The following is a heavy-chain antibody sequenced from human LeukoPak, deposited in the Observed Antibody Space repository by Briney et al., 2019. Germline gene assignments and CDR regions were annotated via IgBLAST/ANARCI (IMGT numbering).Heavy chain of an antibody. Sequence: PGGSLRLSCAAPGFTFSSYAMHWVRQAPGKGMEYVSAISSNGGSTYYANSLKGRFTISRDNSKNTLYLQMGSLRDEDMAVYYCARGDYGGPYFDYWGQGTLVTVSS. CDR1: GFTFSSYA. D-gene: IGHD4-23*01. V-gene: IGHV3-64*01. J-gene: IGHJ4*02. CDR2: ISSNGGST. CDR3: ARGDYGGPYFDY.